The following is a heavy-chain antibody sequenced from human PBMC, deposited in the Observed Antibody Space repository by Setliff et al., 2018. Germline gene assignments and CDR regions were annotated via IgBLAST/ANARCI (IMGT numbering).Heavy chain of an antibody. Sequence: ASVKVSCKASGYIFRSYGINWMRQAPGQGFEWMGWISAYNDNTKSAQKFQGRITMTTDTSTSTSYMELRSLRSDDTAVYFCAKGGDWDDEHYAFDIWGQGTMVT. CDR2: ISAYNDNT. J-gene: IGHJ3*02. V-gene: IGHV1-18*04. CDR3: AKGGDWDDEHYAFDI. D-gene: IGHD1-1*01. CDR1: GYIFRSYG.